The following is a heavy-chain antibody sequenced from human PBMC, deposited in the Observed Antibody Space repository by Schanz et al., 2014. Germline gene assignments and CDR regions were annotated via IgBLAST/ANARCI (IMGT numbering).Heavy chain of an antibody. CDR2: VYTSGIT. J-gene: IGHJ4*02. CDR3: ATGSGDFDH. D-gene: IGHD3-10*01. CDR1: GASVSSFY. V-gene: IGHV4-4*07. Sequence: QVQLQESGPGLVKPSETLSLTCTVSGASVSSFYWSWIRQSAGTGLEWIGRVYTSGITNYNPSLKSRVPMSVDASKNESSLRLKSVTAADTAVYYCATGSGDFDHWGQGIQVTVSS.